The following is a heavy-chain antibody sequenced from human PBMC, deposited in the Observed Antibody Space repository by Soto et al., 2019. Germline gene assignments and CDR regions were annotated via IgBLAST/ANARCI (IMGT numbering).Heavy chain of an antibody. CDR3: ARLTGDYLFDY. D-gene: IGHD4-17*01. V-gene: IGHV4-39*01. Sequence: QLQLQESGPGLVKPSETLSLTCTVSGASISRSSYYWGWIRQPPGKGLEWIGRIYYSGSTYYNPSLKRRVTVSVDTSKNQFSLKLSSVTAADTAVYYCARLTGDYLFDYWGQGTLVTVSS. CDR1: GASISRSSYY. J-gene: IGHJ4*02. CDR2: IYYSGST.